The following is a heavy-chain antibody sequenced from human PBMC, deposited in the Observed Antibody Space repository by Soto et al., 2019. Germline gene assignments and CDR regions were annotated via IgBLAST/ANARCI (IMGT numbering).Heavy chain of an antibody. V-gene: IGHV1-69*01. D-gene: IGHD3-10*01. Sequence: QVQVVQSGVEVRRPGSSVKVSCKASGDTFKNCVISWVRQAPGQGLEWMGGIIPLFGTTDFAQRFQGRLTITTDESTTTADMELSRLRSEDTATYYCAAELGFGKLSVVWGQGTPVIVSS. CDR2: IIPLFGTT. J-gene: IGHJ6*02. CDR3: AAELGFGKLSVV. CDR1: GDTFKNCV.